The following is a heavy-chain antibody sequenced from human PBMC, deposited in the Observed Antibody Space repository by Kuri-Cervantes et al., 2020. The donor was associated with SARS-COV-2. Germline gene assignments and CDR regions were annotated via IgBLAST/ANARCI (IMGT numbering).Heavy chain of an antibody. CDR2: VNTDGRTI. Sequence: LSLTCAASGFTFSHFYMTWVRQAPGKGLEWVAKVNTDGRTIYYADSVKGRFTISRDNSKNTLYLQMNSLRAEDTAVYYCAKGIRAGIAVAGYGMDVWGQGTTVTVSS. CDR1: GFTFSHFY. J-gene: IGHJ6*02. CDR3: AKGIRAGIAVAGYGMDV. D-gene: IGHD6-19*01. V-gene: IGHV3-11*04.